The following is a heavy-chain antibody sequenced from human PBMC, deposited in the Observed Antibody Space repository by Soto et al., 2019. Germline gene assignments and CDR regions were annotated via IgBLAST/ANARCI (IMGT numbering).Heavy chain of an antibody. CDR2: IIPIFGTA. Sequence: VASVKVSCKASGGTFSSYAISWVRQAPGQGLEWMGGIIPIFGTANYAQKFQGRVTITADESTSTAYMELSSLRSEDTAVYYCARESSVAEAWVHAFDIWGQGTMVTVSS. V-gene: IGHV1-69*13. J-gene: IGHJ3*02. D-gene: IGHD6-19*01. CDR1: GGTFSSYA. CDR3: ARESSVAEAWVHAFDI.